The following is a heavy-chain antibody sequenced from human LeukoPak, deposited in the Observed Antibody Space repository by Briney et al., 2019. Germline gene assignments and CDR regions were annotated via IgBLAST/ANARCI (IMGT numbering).Heavy chain of an antibody. CDR2: IYYSGST. CDR1: GGSIGSYF. J-gene: IGHJ3*02. D-gene: IGHD3-22*01. CDR3: ARGGHGIVVAPSAFDI. Sequence: SETLSLTCTVSGGSIGSYFWSWIRQPSGKGLEWIGYIYYSGSTNYNPSLKSRVTISVDTSKNQFSLKLSSVTAADTAVYYCARGGHGIVVAPSAFDIWGQGTMVTVSS. V-gene: IGHV4-59*01.